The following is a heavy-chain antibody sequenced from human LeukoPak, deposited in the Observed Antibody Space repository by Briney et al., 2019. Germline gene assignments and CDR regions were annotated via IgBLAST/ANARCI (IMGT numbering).Heavy chain of an antibody. V-gene: IGHV3-30*04. CDR2: ISYDGSNK. J-gene: IGHJ5*02. CDR1: GFTFSSYA. D-gene: IGHD5-12*01. CDR3: AKDTETWPRNWFDP. Sequence: PGRSLRLSCAASGFTFSSYAMHWVRQAPGKGLEWVALISYDGSNKYYADSVKARFIISRDNSKNTVYLQMNSLRAEDTAVYYCAKDTETWPRNWFDPWGQGTLVTVSS.